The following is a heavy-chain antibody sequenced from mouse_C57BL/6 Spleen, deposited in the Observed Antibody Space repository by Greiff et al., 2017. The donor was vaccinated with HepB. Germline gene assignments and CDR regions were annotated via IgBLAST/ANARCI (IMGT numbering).Heavy chain of an antibody. D-gene: IGHD1-1*01. CDR3: ARNGYGSSFYAMDY. J-gene: IGHJ4*01. Sequence: EVQLQQSGPELVKPGASVKISCKASGYTFTDYYMNWVKQSHGKSLEWIGDINPNNGGTSYNQKFKGKATLTVDKSSSTAYMELRSLTSEDSAVYYCARNGYGSSFYAMDYWGQGTSVTVSS. CDR1: GYTFTDYY. CDR2: INPNNGGT. V-gene: IGHV1-26*01.